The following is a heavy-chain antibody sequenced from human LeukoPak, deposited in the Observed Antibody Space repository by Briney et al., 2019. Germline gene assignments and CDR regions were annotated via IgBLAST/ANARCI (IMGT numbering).Heavy chain of an antibody. CDR2: IYYSGST. CDR1: GGSISSSSYY. CDR3: ARVAAEMATLNFDY. D-gene: IGHD5-24*01. V-gene: IGHV4-39*07. Sequence: ASETLSLTCTVSGGSISSSSYYWGWIRQPPGKGLEWIGSIYYSGSTYYNPSLKSRVTISVDTSKNQFSLKLSSVTAADTAVYYCARVAAEMATLNFDYWGQGTLVTVSS. J-gene: IGHJ4*02.